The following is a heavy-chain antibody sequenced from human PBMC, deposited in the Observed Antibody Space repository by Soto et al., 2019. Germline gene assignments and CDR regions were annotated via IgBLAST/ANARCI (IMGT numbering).Heavy chain of an antibody. J-gene: IGHJ5*02. CDR1: GGSFSGYY. D-gene: IGHD3-16*02. CDR3: ARGATVKFDP. Sequence: SETLSLTCAVYGGSFSGYYWSWIRQPPGKGLEWIGEINHSGSTNYNPSLKSRVTISVDTSKNQFSLKLSSVTAADTAVYYCARGATVKFDPWGQGTLVTVS. V-gene: IGHV4-34*01. CDR2: INHSGST.